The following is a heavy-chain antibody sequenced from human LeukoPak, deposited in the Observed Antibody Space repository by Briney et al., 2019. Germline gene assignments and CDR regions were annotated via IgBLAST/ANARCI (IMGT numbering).Heavy chain of an antibody. D-gene: IGHD6-13*01. Sequence: GGSLRLSCAVSGFTFTSYAMSWVRQAPGKGLEWVSAISGSGGSTYYADSVKGRFTISRDNSKNTLYLQMNSLRAEDTAVYYCAKPRPSYSSSWYDHWGQGTLVTVSS. V-gene: IGHV3-23*01. CDR1: GFTFTSYA. CDR2: ISGSGGST. CDR3: AKPRPSYSSSWYDH. J-gene: IGHJ5*02.